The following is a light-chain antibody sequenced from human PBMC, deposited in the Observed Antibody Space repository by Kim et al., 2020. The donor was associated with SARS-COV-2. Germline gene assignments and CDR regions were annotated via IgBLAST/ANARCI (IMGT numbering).Light chain of an antibody. J-gene: IGLJ3*02. Sequence: SSELTQDPAVSVALGQTVRLTCQGDSLRKYYATWYQQRPGQAPTLVLYGKYDRPSGIPDRFSGSASGNTASLTITGAQAEDEGDYYCSSRASTGDHVVFC. CDR1: SLRKYY. CDR2: GKY. V-gene: IGLV3-19*01. CDR3: SSRASTGDHVV.